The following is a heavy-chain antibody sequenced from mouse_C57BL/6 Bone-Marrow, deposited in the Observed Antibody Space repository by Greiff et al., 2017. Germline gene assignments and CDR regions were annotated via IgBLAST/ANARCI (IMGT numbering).Heavy chain of an antibody. D-gene: IGHD2-14*01. J-gene: IGHJ2*01. CDR1: GFTFSSYG. Sequence: EVMLVESGGDLVKPGGSLKLSCAASGFTFSSYGMSWVRQTPDKRLEWVATISSGGSYTYYPDSVKGRFTISRDNAKNTLYLQMSSLKSEDTAMXYCARQEGTTRNYWGQGTTLTVSS. CDR3: ARQEGTTRNY. CDR2: ISSGGSYT. V-gene: IGHV5-6*02.